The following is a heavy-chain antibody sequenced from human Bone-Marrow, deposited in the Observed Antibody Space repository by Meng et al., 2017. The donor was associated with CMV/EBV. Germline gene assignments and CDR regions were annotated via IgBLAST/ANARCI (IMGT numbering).Heavy chain of an antibody. Sequence: GGPLRLSCAASGFTFSSYGMHWVRQAPGKGLEWVAFIRYDGSNKYYADSVKGRFTISRDNSKNTLYLQMNSLRAEDTAVYYCAKDRVAAAGIYDDYWGQGTLVTVSS. CDR3: AKDRVAAAGIYDDY. J-gene: IGHJ4*02. CDR2: IRYDGSNK. V-gene: IGHV3-30*02. CDR1: GFTFSSYG. D-gene: IGHD6-13*01.